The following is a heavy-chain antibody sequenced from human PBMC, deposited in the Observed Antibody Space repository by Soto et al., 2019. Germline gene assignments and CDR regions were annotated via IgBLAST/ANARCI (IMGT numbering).Heavy chain of an antibody. D-gene: IGHD5-12*01. J-gene: IGHJ4*02. V-gene: IGHV1-46*03. Sequence: ASVKVSCKESGYTFTSYYMHWVRQAPGQGHEWIGIINPSGGSTSYAQKFQGRVTMTRDTSTSTVYMELSSLRSEDTAVYYCAISGYGFSYFDYWGQGTLVTVSS. CDR3: AISGYGFSYFDY. CDR2: INPSGGST. CDR1: GYTFTSYY.